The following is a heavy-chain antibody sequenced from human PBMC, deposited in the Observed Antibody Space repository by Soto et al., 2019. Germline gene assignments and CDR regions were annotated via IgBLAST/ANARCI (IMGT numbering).Heavy chain of an antibody. CDR3: ARDPVLRYFDWFPPSDYFDY. D-gene: IGHD3-9*01. CDR2: INAGNGNT. Sequence: HWVRQAPGQRLEWMGWINAGNGNTKYSQKFQGRVTITRDTSASTAYMELSSLRSEDTAVYYCARDPVLRYFDWFPPSDYFDYWGQGTLVTVSS. V-gene: IGHV1-3*01. J-gene: IGHJ4*02.